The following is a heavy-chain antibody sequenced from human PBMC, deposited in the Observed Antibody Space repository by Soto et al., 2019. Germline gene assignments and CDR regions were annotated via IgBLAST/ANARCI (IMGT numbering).Heavy chain of an antibody. Sequence: PSETLSLTCAVSGGSISSSNWWSWVRQPPGKGLEWIGEIYHSGSTNYNPSLKSRVTISVDKSKNQFSLKLSSVTAADTAVYYCARASGSPSTVTGGYYYYYGMDVWGQGTTVTVSS. CDR2: IYHSGST. CDR1: GGSISSSNW. V-gene: IGHV4-4*02. CDR3: ARASGSPSTVTGGYYYYYGMDV. J-gene: IGHJ6*02. D-gene: IGHD4-4*01.